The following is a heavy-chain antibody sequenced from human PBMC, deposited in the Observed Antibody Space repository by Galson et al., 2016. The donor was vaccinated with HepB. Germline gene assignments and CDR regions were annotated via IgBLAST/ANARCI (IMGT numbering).Heavy chain of an antibody. CDR1: DYTFSRYG. CDR2: INTYNGDT. Sequence: SVKVSCKASDYTFSRYGLSWVRLAPGHGLEWVGWINTYNGDTKYAQKFQGRVTMTTDTSTSTAYLELRSLTSGDTAIYYCASDMGPAAIPRDASDIWGQGTTVTVSS. V-gene: IGHV1-18*01. J-gene: IGHJ3*02. CDR3: ASDMGPAAIPRDASDI. D-gene: IGHD2-2*01.